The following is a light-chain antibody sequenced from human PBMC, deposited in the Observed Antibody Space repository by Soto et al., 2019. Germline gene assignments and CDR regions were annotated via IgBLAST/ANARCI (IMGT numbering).Light chain of an antibody. V-gene: IGLV2-18*02. J-gene: IGLJ2*01. CDR1: SADIGSRNR. CDR3: SSSSGSSASLL. Sequence: QSVLTQPPSVSGSPGQSITISCRGSSADIGSRNRVSWYHQPPDTAPKLIIYDVDDRPSGVPDRFSGSKSANTASLSISGLQAEDEGVYYCSSSSGSSASLLFGGGTKVTVL. CDR2: DVD.